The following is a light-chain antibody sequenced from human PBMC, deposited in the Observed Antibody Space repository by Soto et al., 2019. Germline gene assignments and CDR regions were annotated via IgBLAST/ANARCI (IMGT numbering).Light chain of an antibody. V-gene: IGKV3-15*01. CDR3: QQYNNWLGT. CDR2: GAS. J-gene: IGKJ1*01. Sequence: EIVMTQSPATLSVSPGERATLSCRASQSVSSNLAWYQQKPGQAPRLLIYGASTRATGSPARFSGSGSGTEFTLTISSLQSVDFAVYYCQQYNNWLGTFGQGTKVEIK. CDR1: QSVSSN.